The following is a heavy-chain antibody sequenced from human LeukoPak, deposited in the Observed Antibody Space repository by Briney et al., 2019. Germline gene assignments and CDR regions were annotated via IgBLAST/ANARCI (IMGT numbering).Heavy chain of an antibody. Sequence: SETLSLTCTVSSGSFRTYYWSWIRQPPGKGLEWIGYIFYNEGTSYNPSLKSRVTISVDTSKNQFSLKLSSVTAADTAVYYCARERHRVGEADYWGQGTLVTVSS. CDR2: IFYNEGT. J-gene: IGHJ4*02. CDR3: ARERHRVGEADY. D-gene: IGHD3-10*01. CDR1: SGSFRTYY. V-gene: IGHV4-59*12.